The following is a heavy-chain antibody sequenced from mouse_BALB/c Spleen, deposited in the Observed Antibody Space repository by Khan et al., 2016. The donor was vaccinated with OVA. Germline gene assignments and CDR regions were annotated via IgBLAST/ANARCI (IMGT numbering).Heavy chain of an antibody. CDR1: GYTFISYT. D-gene: IGHD2-14*01. CDR2: INPSSCYT. J-gene: IGHJ3*01. Sequence: QVRLQQSGAELTRPGASVKMSCKASGYTFISYTIHWIKQRPGPGLEWIGYINPSSCYTNYNQKFKDKATLTADKSSTTAYMQLSRLTSDDSVVYYCARDGAYYRNDGWFAYWGEGTLVTVSA. CDR3: ARDGAYYRNDGWFAY. V-gene: IGHV1-4*01.